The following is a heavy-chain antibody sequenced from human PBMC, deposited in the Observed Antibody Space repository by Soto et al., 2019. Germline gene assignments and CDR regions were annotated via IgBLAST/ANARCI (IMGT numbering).Heavy chain of an antibody. CDR2: ISGSGGST. CDR1: GFTFSSYA. Sequence: GALRLSCAASGFTFSSYAMSWVRQAPGKGLEWVSAISGSGGSTYYADSVKGRFTISRDNSKNTLYLQMNSLRAEDTAVYYCAKGIQEAYYYGMDVWGQGTTVTVSS. CDR3: AKGIQEAYYYGMDV. J-gene: IGHJ6*02. D-gene: IGHD1-1*01. V-gene: IGHV3-23*01.